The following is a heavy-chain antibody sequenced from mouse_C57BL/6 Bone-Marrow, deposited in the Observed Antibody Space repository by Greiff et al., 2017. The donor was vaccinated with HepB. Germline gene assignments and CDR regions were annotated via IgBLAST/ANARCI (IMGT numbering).Heavy chain of an antibody. CDR2: IYPGDGDT. CDR1: GYAFSSSW. CDR3: ARRGAVVASLDV. D-gene: IGHD1-1*01. Sequence: QVQLKESGPELVKPGASVKISCKASGYAFSSSWMNWVKQRPGKGLEWIGRIYPGDGDTNYNGKFKGKATLTADKSSSTAYMQLSSLTSEDSAVYFWARRGAVVASLDVWGTGTTVTVSS. V-gene: IGHV1-82*01. J-gene: IGHJ1*03.